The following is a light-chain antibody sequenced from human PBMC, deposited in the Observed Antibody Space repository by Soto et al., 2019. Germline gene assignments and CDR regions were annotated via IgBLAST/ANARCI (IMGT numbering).Light chain of an antibody. CDR1: SDDIGANNY. CDR2: EAA. J-gene: IGLJ2*01. CDR3: TSYTSDSTRV. Sequence: QSALTQPASVSGSPGQSITISCTGTSDDIGANNYVSWYQHHPGKAPKILIYEAANRPSGISHRFSGSKSGNTASLTISGLQAEDEADYFCTSYTSDSTRVFGGGTKLTVL. V-gene: IGLV2-14*01.